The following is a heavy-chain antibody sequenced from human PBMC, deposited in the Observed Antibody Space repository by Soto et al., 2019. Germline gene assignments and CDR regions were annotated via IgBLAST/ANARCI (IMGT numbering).Heavy chain of an antibody. CDR1: GFTFSSHA. CDR2: VSAGGANT. D-gene: IGHD6-19*01. Sequence: GGSLRLSCAASGFTFSSHAMSWVRQAPGKGLEWVSAVSAGGANTFYADSVKGRFTISRDNSKNTLYLQMNSLRAEDTAVYYCAKESSIFDYWGQGTLVTVSS. V-gene: IGHV3-23*01. J-gene: IGHJ4*02. CDR3: AKESSIFDY.